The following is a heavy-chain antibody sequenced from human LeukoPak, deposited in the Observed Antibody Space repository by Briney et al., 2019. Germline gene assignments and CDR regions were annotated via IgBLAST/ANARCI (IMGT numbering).Heavy chain of an antibody. V-gene: IGHV1-46*01. J-gene: IGHJ4*02. CDR2: ISPSGGST. Sequence: GASVKVSCKAFGYTFTGYWMHWVRQAPGQGPEWMGVISPSGGSTIYAQKFKGRVTMTTDTSTTTAYMELRSLRSDDTAVYYCARDYRTGFDYWGQGTLVTVSS. CDR3: ARDYRTGFDY. CDR1: GYTFTGYW. D-gene: IGHD7-27*01.